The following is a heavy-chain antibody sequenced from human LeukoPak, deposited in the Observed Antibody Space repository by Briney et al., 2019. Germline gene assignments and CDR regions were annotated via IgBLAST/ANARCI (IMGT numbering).Heavy chain of an antibody. J-gene: IGHJ4*02. D-gene: IGHD2-15*01. Sequence: GRSLSLSCALSGVTLRRDGVHCVREAPGKGGEGVGVIWYDGSNKYYAASVKCRFTISRDNSKNTLYMQMHGLRAADTAVYYCARNLATSSDVVVAAATLDYWGEGTMVTVSS. CDR3: ARNLATSSDVVVAAATLDY. CDR1: GVTLRRDG. CDR2: IWYDGSNK. V-gene: IGHV3-33*08.